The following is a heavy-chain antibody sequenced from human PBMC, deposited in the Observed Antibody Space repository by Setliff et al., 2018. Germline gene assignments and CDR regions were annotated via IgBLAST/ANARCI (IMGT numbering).Heavy chain of an antibody. J-gene: IGHJ6*02. D-gene: IGHD6-13*01. CDR3: ARVSMYSSSWYYYYYGMDV. CDR2: IYYSGST. Sequence: PSETLSLTCAVSGYSISSGYYWGWIRQPPGKGLEWIGSIYYSGSTYYNPSPKSRVTISVDTSKNQFSLKLSSVTAADTAVYYCARVSMYSSSWYYYYYGMDVWGQGTTVTV. CDR1: GYSISSGYY. V-gene: IGHV4-38-2*01.